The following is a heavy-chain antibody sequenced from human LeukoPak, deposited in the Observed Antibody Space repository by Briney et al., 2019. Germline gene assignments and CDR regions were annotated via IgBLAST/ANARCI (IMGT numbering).Heavy chain of an antibody. D-gene: IGHD2-15*01. J-gene: IGHJ4*02. Sequence: SETLSLTCAVYGGSFSGYYWSWLRQPPGKGLEWIGEINHSGSTNYNPSLKSRVTISVDTSKNQFSLKLSPVTAADTAVYYCARYSRYCSGGSCSPFDYWGQGTLVTVSS. CDR3: ARYSRYCSGGSCSPFDY. V-gene: IGHV4-34*01. CDR1: GGSFSGYY. CDR2: INHSGST.